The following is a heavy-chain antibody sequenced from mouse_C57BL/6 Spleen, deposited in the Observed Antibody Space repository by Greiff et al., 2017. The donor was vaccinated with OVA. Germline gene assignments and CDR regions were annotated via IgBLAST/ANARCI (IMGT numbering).Heavy chain of an antibody. Sequence: EVQLVESGGGLVKPGGSLKLSCAASGFTFSSYAMSWVRQTPEKRLEWVATISDGGSYTYYPDNVKGRFTISRDNAKNNLYLQMSHLKSEDTAMYYCARGTHTAYWGQGTLVTVSA. J-gene: IGHJ3*01. CDR3: ARGTHTAY. CDR1: GFTFSSYA. CDR2: ISDGGSYT. V-gene: IGHV5-4*01.